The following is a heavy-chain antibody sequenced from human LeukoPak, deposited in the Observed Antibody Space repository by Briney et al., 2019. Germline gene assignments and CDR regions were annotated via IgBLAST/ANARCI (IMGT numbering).Heavy chain of an antibody. V-gene: IGHV4-34*01. CDR1: GGSFSGYY. Sequence: SETLSLTCAVYGGSFSGYYWSWIRQPPGKGLEWIGEINHSGSTNYNPSLKSRVTISVDTSKNQFSLKLSSVTAADTAVYYCARAQYGDYVDYWGQGTLVTVSS. J-gene: IGHJ4*02. CDR3: ARAQYGDYVDY. CDR2: INHSGST. D-gene: IGHD4-17*01.